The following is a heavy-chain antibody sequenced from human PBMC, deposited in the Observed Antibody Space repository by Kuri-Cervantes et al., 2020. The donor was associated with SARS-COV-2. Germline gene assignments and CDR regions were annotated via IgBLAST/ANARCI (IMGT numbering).Heavy chain of an antibody. CDR3: ARVAKYYYGSGSYYLFDY. CDR1: GYSISSGYY. Sequence: GSLRLSCAVSGYSISSGYYWGWIRQPPGKGLEWIGSIYHSGSTYYNPSLKSRVTISVDTSKNQFSLKLSSVTAADTAVYYCARVAKYYYGSGSYYLFDYWGQGTLVTVSS. CDR2: IYHSGST. D-gene: IGHD3-10*01. V-gene: IGHV4-38-2*01. J-gene: IGHJ4*02.